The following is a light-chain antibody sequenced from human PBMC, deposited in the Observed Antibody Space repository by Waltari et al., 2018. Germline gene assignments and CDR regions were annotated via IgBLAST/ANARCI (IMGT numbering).Light chain of an antibody. J-gene: IGKJ4*01. V-gene: IGKV1-39*01. CDR1: QSISSY. Sequence: DIQMTQSPSSLSASVGDRVTITCRASQSISSYLNWYQQKQGKAPKLLIYASSSLQSGVPSRFSGSGSGTDFTLTISSLQPEDFATYYCQQSYSTPPGLTFGGGTKVEIK. CDR3: QQSYSTPPGLT. CDR2: ASS.